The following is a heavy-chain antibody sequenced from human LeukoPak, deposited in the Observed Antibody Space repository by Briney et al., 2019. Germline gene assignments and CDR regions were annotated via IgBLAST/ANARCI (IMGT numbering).Heavy chain of an antibody. CDR2: INHSGST. Sequence: KPSETLSLTCAVYGGSFSGYYWSWIRQPPGKGLEWIGEINHSGSTNYNPSLKSRVTISVDTSKNQFSLKLSSVTAADTAVYYCARGIVVPAARLLSGGNNEYYFDYWGQGTLVTVSS. J-gene: IGHJ4*02. D-gene: IGHD2-2*01. CDR3: ARGIVVPAARLLSGGNNEYYFDY. V-gene: IGHV4-34*01. CDR1: GGSFSGYY.